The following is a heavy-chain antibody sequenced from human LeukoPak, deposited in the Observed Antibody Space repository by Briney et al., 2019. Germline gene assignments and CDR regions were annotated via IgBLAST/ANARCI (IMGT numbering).Heavy chain of an antibody. Sequence: PSETLSLTCSVSGGSITSYYWSWIRQPPGNGLESIGHVSDVGRTNYSPSLRSRVSISVDTSKNQFSLKLNSVTAADTAVYFCARASTTFDDWGQGTLVTVSS. J-gene: IGHJ4*02. V-gene: IGHV4-59*01. CDR2: VSDVGRT. CDR3: ARASTTFDD. CDR1: GGSITSYY. D-gene: IGHD1-14*01.